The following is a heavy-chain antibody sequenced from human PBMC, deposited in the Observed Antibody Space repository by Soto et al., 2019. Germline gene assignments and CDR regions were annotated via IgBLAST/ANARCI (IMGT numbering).Heavy chain of an antibody. Sequence: GSVSSGGYYWSWIRQPPGKGLEWIGYIYYSGNTNYNPSLKSRVSISVDTSKNQLSLKLTSVTAADTAVYYCARDQPYNDYCAFEIWGPGKLVTVS. V-gene: IGHV4-61*08. CDR3: ARDQPYNDYCAFEI. CDR2: IYYSGNT. J-gene: IGHJ3*02. D-gene: IGHD4-4*01. CDR1: GSVSSGGYY.